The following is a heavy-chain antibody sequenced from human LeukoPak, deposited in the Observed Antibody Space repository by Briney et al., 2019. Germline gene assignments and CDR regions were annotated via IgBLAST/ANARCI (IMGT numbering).Heavy chain of an antibody. Sequence: GGSLRLSCAVSGFTFSSYSMNWVRQAPGKGLEWVSSISSSSSYIYYADSVKGRFTISRDNAKNSLYLQMNSLRAEDTAVYYCARKGYSSGWYGLDYYYYMDVWGKGTTVTVSS. J-gene: IGHJ6*03. CDR2: ISSSSSYI. CDR3: ARKGYSSGWYGLDYYYYMDV. V-gene: IGHV3-21*01. CDR1: GFTFSSYS. D-gene: IGHD6-19*01.